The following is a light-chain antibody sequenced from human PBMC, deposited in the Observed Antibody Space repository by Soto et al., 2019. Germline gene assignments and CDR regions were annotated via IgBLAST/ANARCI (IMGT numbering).Light chain of an antibody. CDR2: DAS. V-gene: IGKV3-11*01. Sequence: EIVLTQSPATLSLSPGEGDTLSCRASQSVSTSFAWYLQKPGQAPRLLIYDASNRATGIPARFSGSGSGTDFTLTISSLEPEDFAVYYCQQRFNWPLTFGGGTKVEI. CDR3: QQRFNWPLT. J-gene: IGKJ4*01. CDR1: QSVSTS.